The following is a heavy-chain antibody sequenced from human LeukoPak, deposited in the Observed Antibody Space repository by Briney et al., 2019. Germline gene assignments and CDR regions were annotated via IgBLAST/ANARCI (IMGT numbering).Heavy chain of an antibody. CDR3: ARDRNYYGSGSYGMDV. D-gene: IGHD3-10*01. CDR1: GFTFSNYE. CDR2: ISSSGSAI. Sequence: PGGSLRLSCAASGFTFSNYEMNWVRQAPGKGLEWLSYISSSGSAIYYADSVKGRFTISRDNAKNSLFLQMNSLRAEDTAVYYCARDRNYYGSGSYGMDVWGQGTTVTVSS. J-gene: IGHJ6*02. V-gene: IGHV3-48*03.